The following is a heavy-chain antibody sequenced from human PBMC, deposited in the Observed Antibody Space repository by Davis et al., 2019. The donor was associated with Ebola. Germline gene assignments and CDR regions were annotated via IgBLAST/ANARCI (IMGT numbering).Heavy chain of an antibody. CDR2: IYPGDSDT. CDR1: GYSFTNYW. V-gene: IGHV5-51*01. Sequence: GESLKISCQGFGYSFTNYWIGWVRRMPGKGLEWVGIIYPGDSDTRYSPSFRGQVTISVDKSISTAYLQWSSLKASDTAMYYCARQGTWAFDFWGQGTLVTVSS. D-gene: IGHD1-1*01. CDR3: ARQGTWAFDF. J-gene: IGHJ4*02.